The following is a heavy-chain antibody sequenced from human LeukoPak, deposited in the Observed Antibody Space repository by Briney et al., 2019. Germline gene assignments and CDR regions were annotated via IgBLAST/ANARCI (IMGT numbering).Heavy chain of an antibody. J-gene: IGHJ4*02. CDR3: ASTGYCSGGSCYELGY. CDR1: VFTFSSYG. D-gene: IGHD2-15*01. CDR2: IWYDGTYK. V-gene: IGHV3-33*01. Sequence: GGSLRLSCAASVFTFSSYGMHWVRQAPGKGLDWVAVIWYDGTYKYYADPVKGRFTISRDNSKNTLYLQMNSLRAEDTAVYYCASTGYCSGGSCYELGYWGQGTLVTVSS.